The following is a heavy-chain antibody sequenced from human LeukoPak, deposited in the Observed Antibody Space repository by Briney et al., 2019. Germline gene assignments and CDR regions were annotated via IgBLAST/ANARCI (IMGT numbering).Heavy chain of an antibody. V-gene: IGHV4-30-4*07. Sequence: SQTLSLTCAVSGGSLSSGGYSWRWLWQPPGTGLEWIGYIYYSGSAHYNPSLKSRFTISVDTSKNQFSLTLSSVTAADTAVYYCARELVGTIDSWGQGTLVTVSS. D-gene: IGHD1-1*01. CDR1: GGSLSSGGYS. CDR3: ARELVGTIDS. CDR2: IYYSGSA. J-gene: IGHJ4*02.